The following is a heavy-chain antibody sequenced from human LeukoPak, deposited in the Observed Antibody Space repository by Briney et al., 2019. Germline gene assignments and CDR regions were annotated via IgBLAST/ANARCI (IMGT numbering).Heavy chain of an antibody. V-gene: IGHV2-5*02. Sequence: SGPTLVNPTQTLTLTCTFSGFSLSTRGVGVGWIRQPPGKALEWLALIYWDDDKRYSPSLKSRLTITKDTSKNQVVLTMTNMDPVDTATYYCALPGGRGGNAYWYFDLWGRGTLVTVSS. CDR3: ALPGGRGGNAYWYFDL. D-gene: IGHD3-10*01. CDR1: GFSLSTRGVG. J-gene: IGHJ2*01. CDR2: IYWDDDK.